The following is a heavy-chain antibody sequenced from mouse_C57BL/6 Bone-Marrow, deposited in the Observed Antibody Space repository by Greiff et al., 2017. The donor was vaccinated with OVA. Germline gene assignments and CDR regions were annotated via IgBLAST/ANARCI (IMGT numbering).Heavy chain of an antibody. J-gene: IGHJ2*01. D-gene: IGHD1-1*01. Sequence: EVKLMESGPGLVKPSQSLSLTCSVTGYSITSGYYWNWIRQFPGNKLEWMGYISYDGSNNYNPSLKNRISITRDTSKNQFFLKLNSVTTEDTATYYCAREHYYGSNYNWGQGTTLTVSS. V-gene: IGHV3-6*01. CDR3: AREHYYGSNYN. CDR1: GYSITSGYY. CDR2: ISYDGSN.